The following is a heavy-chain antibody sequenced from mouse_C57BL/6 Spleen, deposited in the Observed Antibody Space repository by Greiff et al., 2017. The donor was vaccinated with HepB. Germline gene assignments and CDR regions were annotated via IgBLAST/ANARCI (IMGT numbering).Heavy chain of an antibody. Sequence: VQLQQSGPELVKPGASVKIPCKASGYTFTVYNMDWVKQSHGKSLEWIGDINPNNGGTIYNQKFKGKATLTVDKSSSTAYMELRSLTSEDTAVYYCARRWLLYLDYWGQGTTRTGSS. D-gene: IGHD2-3*01. V-gene: IGHV1-18*01. CDR2: INPNNGGT. CDR1: GYTFTVYN. J-gene: IGHJ2*01. CDR3: ARRWLLYLDY.